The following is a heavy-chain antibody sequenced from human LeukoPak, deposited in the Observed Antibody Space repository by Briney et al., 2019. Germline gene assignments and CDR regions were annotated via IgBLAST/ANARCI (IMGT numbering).Heavy chain of an antibody. CDR1: GFSFGNYG. D-gene: IGHD2-2*01. CDR3: AKSGQYCTRISCYTNFYYLDV. J-gene: IGHJ6*03. CDR2: IRFDENNK. Sequence: GGSLRLSCEASGFSFGNYGMHWARQAPGKGLEWVAYIRFDENNKYYSDSVKGRFTVSRDNSKNMMYLQMNRLRPDDTAVYYCAKSGQYCTRISCYTNFYYLDVWGNGTTVSVSS. V-gene: IGHV3-30*02.